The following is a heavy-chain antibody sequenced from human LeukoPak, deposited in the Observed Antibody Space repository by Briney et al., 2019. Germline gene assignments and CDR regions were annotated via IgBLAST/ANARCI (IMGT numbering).Heavy chain of an antibody. CDR2: IWYDGSNK. V-gene: IGHV3-33*01. Sequence: PGGSLRLSCAASGFTFSSYGMHWVRQAPGKGLEWVAVIWYDGSNKYYADSVKSRFTISRDNSKNTLYLQMNSLRAEDTAVYYCARERSGYCSGGSCYSTHYNWFDPWGQGTLVTVSS. CDR3: ARERSGYCSGGSCYSTHYNWFDP. CDR1: GFTFSSYG. J-gene: IGHJ5*02. D-gene: IGHD2-15*01.